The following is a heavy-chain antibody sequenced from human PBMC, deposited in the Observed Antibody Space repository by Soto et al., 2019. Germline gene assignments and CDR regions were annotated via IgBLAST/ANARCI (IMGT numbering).Heavy chain of an antibody. Sequence: ASVKVSCKYSRGTFSSYAISLFRHHTGQRLECIVVIIPIFGTANYAQKFQGRVTITADESTSTAYMELSSVRCEDTAVYYCARDLSRYHSPYFEYWGQGTLVTVSS. CDR3: ARDLSRYHSPYFEY. V-gene: IGHV1-69*13. CDR2: IIPIFGTA. D-gene: IGHD1-20*01. CDR1: RGTFSSYA. J-gene: IGHJ4*02.